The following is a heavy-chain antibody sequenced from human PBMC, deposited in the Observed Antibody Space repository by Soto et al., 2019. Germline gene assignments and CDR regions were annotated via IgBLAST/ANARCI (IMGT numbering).Heavy chain of an antibody. CDR3: ARSGYSSGWYHWYFDF. CDR2: INGGNGNT. J-gene: IGHJ2*01. CDR1: GYIFTNYA. Sequence: ASVKVSCKASGYIFTNYAIHWVRQAPGQRLEWMGWINGGNGNTKYSQKFQGRVTITRDTSASTGYMDLSSLRSEDTVVYYCARSGYSSGWYHWYFDFWGRGTLVTVSS. D-gene: IGHD6-19*01. V-gene: IGHV1-3*01.